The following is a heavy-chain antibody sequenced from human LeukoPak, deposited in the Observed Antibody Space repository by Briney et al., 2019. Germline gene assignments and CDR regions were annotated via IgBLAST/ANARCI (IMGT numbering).Heavy chain of an antibody. CDR2: ISSSSSYI. D-gene: IGHD6-19*01. Sequence: GGSLRLSCAASGFTFSSYSMNWVRQAPGKGLEWVSSISSSSSYIYYADSVKGRFTISRDNAKNSLYLQMNSLRAEDTAVCYCARDHSSGSPLIIWGQGTTVTVSS. V-gene: IGHV3-21*01. CDR1: GFTFSSYS. J-gene: IGHJ6*02. CDR3: ARDHSSGSPLII.